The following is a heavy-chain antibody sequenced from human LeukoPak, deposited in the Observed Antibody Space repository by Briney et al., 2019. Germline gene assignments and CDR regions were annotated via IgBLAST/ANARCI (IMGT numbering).Heavy chain of an antibody. CDR3: AREPAGDGVYYYGMDV. CDR2: ISSSSSYI. D-gene: IGHD3-10*01. V-gene: IGHV3-21*01. CDR1: GFTFSSYS. J-gene: IGHJ6*04. Sequence: GGSLRLSCAASGFTFSSYSMNWVRQAPGKGLEWVSSISSSSSYIYYADSVKGRFTISRDNAKNSLYLQMNSLRAEDTAVYYCAREPAGDGVYYYGMDVWGKGTTATVSS.